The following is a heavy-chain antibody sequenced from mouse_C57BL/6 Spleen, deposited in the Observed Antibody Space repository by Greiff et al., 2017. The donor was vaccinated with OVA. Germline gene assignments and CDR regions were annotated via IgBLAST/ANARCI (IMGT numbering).Heavy chain of an antibody. CDR1: GYAFTNYL. Sequence: VQLQQSGAELVRPGTSVKVSCKASGYAFTNYLIEWVKQRPGQGLEWIGVINPGSGGTNYNEKFKGKATLTADKSSSTAYMQLSSLTSEDSAVYFCARSPYGYEGFAYWGQGTLVTVSA. V-gene: IGHV1-54*01. CDR3: ARSPYGYEGFAY. CDR2: INPGSGGT. D-gene: IGHD2-2*01. J-gene: IGHJ3*01.